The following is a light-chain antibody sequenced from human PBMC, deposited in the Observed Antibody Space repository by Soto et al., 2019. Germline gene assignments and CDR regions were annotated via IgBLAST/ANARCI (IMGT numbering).Light chain of an antibody. Sequence: DIVLTQSPGTVSLSPGERATLSCRARLTFWSKDLAWYQHKPGQAPRLLIYGASTRAAGIPYRFSGSGSGTDFTLTISRLEPEDVAVYYCQHYSTAPPRYIFGQGTKLEI. CDR1: LTFWSKD. CDR3: QHYSTAPPRYI. CDR2: GAS. V-gene: IGKV3-20*01. J-gene: IGKJ2*01.